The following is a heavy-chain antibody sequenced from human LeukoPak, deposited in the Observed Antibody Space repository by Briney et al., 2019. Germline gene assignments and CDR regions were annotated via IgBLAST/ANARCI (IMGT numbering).Heavy chain of an antibody. D-gene: IGHD3-22*01. Sequence: SETLSLTCIVSGDSIISYYWSWIRQPPGKGLEWIGYIYYNGTTNYNPSLKSRVTMSVDTSRTQFSLKLSSVTAADTAFYYCARLGRADSGYYVAYDIWGQGTMVTVSS. CDR3: ARLGRADSGYYVAYDI. CDR2: IYYNGTT. CDR1: GDSIISYY. J-gene: IGHJ3*02. V-gene: IGHV4-59*08.